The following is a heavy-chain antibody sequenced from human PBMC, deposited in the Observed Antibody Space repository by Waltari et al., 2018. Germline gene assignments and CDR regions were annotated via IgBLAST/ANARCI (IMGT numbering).Heavy chain of an antibody. D-gene: IGHD6-19*01. Sequence: EVQLVESGGGLVQPGRSLRLSCAASGFTFDDYAMHWVRQAPGQGLEWVSGISWTSGSRGYADSVKGRFTISRDNAKNSLYLQMNSLRAEDTALYYCAKAPSPLIAVAGINYYGMDVWGQGTTVTVSS. V-gene: IGHV3-9*01. CDR1: GFTFDDYA. CDR2: ISWTSGSR. CDR3: AKAPSPLIAVAGINYYGMDV. J-gene: IGHJ6*02.